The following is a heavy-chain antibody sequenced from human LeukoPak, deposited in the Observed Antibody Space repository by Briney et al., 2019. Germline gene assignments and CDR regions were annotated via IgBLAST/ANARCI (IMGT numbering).Heavy chain of an antibody. CDR3: ARESGATGAFDI. V-gene: IGHV3-48*03. CDR1: GFTFSNYE. CDR2: ISRSGSTI. Sequence: GGSLRLSCAASGFTFSNYEMKWVRQAPGKGLEWVSYISRSGSTIYYADSVKGRFTISRDNAKNSLFLQMNSLRAEDTAVYYCARESGATGAFDIWSQGTMVTVSS. J-gene: IGHJ3*02. D-gene: IGHD1-26*01.